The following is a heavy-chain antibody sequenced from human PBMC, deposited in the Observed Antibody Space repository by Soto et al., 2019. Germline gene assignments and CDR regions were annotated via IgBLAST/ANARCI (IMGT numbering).Heavy chain of an antibody. J-gene: IGHJ4*02. Sequence: GGSLRLSCAASGFTFSSYAMSWVRQAPGKGLEWVSAISGSGGSTYYADSVKGRFTISRDNSKNTLYLQMNSLRAEDTAVYYCSKGGRNYDILTGCFDYWGQGTLVTVSS. CDR3: SKGGRNYDILTGCFDY. CDR1: GFTFSSYA. CDR2: ISGSGGST. V-gene: IGHV3-23*01. D-gene: IGHD3-9*01.